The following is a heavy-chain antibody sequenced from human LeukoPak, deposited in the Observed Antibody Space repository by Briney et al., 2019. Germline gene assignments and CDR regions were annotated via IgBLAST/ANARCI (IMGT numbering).Heavy chain of an antibody. V-gene: IGHV3-23*01. CDR3: AKVRGYSYGYGDY. J-gene: IGHJ4*02. D-gene: IGHD5-18*01. CDR1: GFTFRSYA. CDR2: ISESGAST. Sequence: GGSLRLSCAASGFTFRSYAMSWVRQAPGKGLEWVSGISESGASTYYADSVKGRFIIPRDNSKNTLYLQMSSLRADDTAVYFGAKVRGYSYGYGDYWGQGTLVTVSS.